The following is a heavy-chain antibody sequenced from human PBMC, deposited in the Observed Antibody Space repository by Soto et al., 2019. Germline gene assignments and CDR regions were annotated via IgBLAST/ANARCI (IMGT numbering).Heavy chain of an antibody. CDR3: ARRLATAGTWWFDP. CDR2: IYYSGST. D-gene: IGHD6-13*01. Sequence: SETLSLTCTVSGGSISSYYWSWIRQPPGKGLEWIGYIYYSGSTNYNPSLKSRVTISVDTSKNQFSLKLSSVTAADTAVYYCARRLATAGTWWFDPWGQGTLVTVSS. J-gene: IGHJ5*02. CDR1: GGSISSYY. V-gene: IGHV4-59*01.